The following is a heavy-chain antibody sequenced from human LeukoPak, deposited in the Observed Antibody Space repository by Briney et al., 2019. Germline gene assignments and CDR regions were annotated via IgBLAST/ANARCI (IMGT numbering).Heavy chain of an antibody. CDR1: GGTFSSYA. V-gene: IGHV1-69*13. J-gene: IGHJ4*02. CDR2: IIPIFGTA. D-gene: IGHD5-18*01. CDR3: ARGYSYGYFAY. Sequence: ASVKVSCKASGGTFSSYAISWVRQAPGQGLEWMGGIIPIFGTANYAQKFQGRATITADESTSTAYMELSSLRSEDTAVYYCARGYSYGYFAYWGQGTLVTVSS.